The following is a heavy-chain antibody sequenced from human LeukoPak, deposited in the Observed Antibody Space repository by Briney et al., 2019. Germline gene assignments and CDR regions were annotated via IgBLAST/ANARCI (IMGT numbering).Heavy chain of an antibody. D-gene: IGHD6-19*01. Sequence: SVKVSCKASGGTFSTNAISWVRQAPGQGLEWMGGLIPIFGTAHYAQSLQGRVTITTDESTNTAYMVLSSLRSDDTAVYYCARGGGPYESTGFFAGPFDYWGQGTLVTVSS. CDR3: ARGGGPYESTGFFAGPFDY. CDR1: GGTFSTNA. J-gene: IGHJ4*02. V-gene: IGHV1-69*05. CDR2: LIPIFGTA.